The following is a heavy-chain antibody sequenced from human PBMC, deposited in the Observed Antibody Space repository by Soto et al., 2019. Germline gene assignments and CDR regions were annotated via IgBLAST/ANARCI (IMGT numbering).Heavy chain of an antibody. V-gene: IGHV1-2*02. CDR1: GYTFTGYY. J-gene: IGHJ4*02. Sequence: GASVKVSCKASGYTFTGYYMHWVRQAPGQRFEWMGRISPKSGGTNYAQKFEGRVTMTWDTSLKTAYMELSSLISEDTAVYYCARPPGYISDWYYFDLWGQGTLVTVSS. CDR2: ISPKSGGT. CDR3: ARPPGYISDWYYFDL. D-gene: IGHD3-9*01.